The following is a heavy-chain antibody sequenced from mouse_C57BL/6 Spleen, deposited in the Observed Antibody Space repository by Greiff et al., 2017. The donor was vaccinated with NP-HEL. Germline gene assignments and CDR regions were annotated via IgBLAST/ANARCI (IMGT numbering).Heavy chain of an antibody. D-gene: IGHD1-1*01. CDR1: GYTFTSYW. CDR2: INPSSGYT. Sequence: QVQLQQSGAELAKPGASVKLSCKASGYTFTSYWMHWVKQRPGQGLEWIGYINPSSGYTKYNQKFKDKAPLTADKSSSTAYMQLSSLTSEDSAVFYCASHNYGSSLRFAYWGQGTLVTVSA. J-gene: IGHJ3*01. V-gene: IGHV1-7*01. CDR3: ASHNYGSSLRFAY.